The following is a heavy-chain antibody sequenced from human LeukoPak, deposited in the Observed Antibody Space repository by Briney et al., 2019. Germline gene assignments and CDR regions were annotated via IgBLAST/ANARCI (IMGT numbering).Heavy chain of an antibody. J-gene: IGHJ6*03. CDR3: AKDLAISGVVIGYYMDV. CDR1: GFIFSKYG. CDR2: VRYDGHNK. Sequence: PGGSLRLSCAASGFIFSKYGMYRVRQAPGKGLEWVAFVRYDGHNKYYADSVKGRFTISRDNSNNTMYLQMNSLRAEDTAVYYCAKDLAISGVVIGYYMDVWGKGTTVTVSS. D-gene: IGHD3-3*01. V-gene: IGHV3-30*02.